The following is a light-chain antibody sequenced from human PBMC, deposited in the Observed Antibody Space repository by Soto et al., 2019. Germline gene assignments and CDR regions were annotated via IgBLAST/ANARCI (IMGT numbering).Light chain of an antibody. Sequence: IRMTQSPSSLSASTGDRVTITCRASQSISSWLAWYQQKPGKAPKLLIYDASSLESGVPSRFSGSGSGTEFTLTISSLQPDDFATYYCQQYNSYSGYTFGQGTKLEIK. CDR3: QQYNSYSGYT. J-gene: IGKJ2*01. CDR1: QSISSW. V-gene: IGKV1-5*01. CDR2: DAS.